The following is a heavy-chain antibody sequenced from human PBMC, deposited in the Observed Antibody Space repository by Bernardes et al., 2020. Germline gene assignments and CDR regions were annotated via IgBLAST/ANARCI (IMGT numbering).Heavy chain of an antibody. CDR1: GGSFSGYY. Sequence: SETLSPTCAVYGGSFSGYYWSWNRHPPGKGLEWIGEINHSGSTNYNPSLKIRVTISVDQPKTQSPLKLGSVTAADTAVYYCARGKSKGPRKWHSNWFDPWGQGTLVTVSS. D-gene: IGHD5-12*01. V-gene: IGHV4-34*01. CDR2: INHSGST. J-gene: IGHJ5*02. CDR3: ARGKSKGPRKWHSNWFDP.